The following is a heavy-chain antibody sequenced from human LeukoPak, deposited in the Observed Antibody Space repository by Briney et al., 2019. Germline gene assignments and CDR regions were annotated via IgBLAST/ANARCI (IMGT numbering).Heavy chain of an antibody. CDR1: GGSISSGGYS. V-gene: IGHV4-30-2*01. D-gene: IGHD7-27*01. Sequence: PSETLSLTCAVSGGSISSGGYSWSWIRQPPGKGLEWIGYIYHSGSTYYNPPLKSRVTISVDRSKNQFSLKLSSVTAADTAVYYCARGAGEPSDAFDIWGQGAMVTVSS. CDR2: IYHSGST. CDR3: ARGAGEPSDAFDI. J-gene: IGHJ3*02.